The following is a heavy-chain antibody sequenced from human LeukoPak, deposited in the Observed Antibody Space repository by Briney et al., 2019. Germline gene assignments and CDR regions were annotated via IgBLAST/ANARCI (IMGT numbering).Heavy chain of an antibody. V-gene: IGHV4-59*01. CDR1: GGSISSYY. CDR2: IYYSGST. J-gene: IGHJ3*02. Sequence: SETLSLTCTVSGGSISSYYWSWIRQPPGKGQEWIGYIYYSGSTNYNPSLKSRVTISVDTSKNQFSLKLSSVTAADTAVYYSARRYGDYDAFDIWGQGTMVTVSS. D-gene: IGHD4-17*01. CDR3: ARRYGDYDAFDI.